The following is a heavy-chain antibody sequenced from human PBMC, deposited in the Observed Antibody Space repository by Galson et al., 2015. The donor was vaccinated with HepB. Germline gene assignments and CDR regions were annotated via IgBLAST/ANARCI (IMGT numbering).Heavy chain of an antibody. CDR3: VKEGRGYSSAWYGF. CDR1: GFTFSDYA. CDR2: ISRNGGNT. D-gene: IGHD6-25*01. V-gene: IGHV3-64D*06. J-gene: IGHJ5*01. Sequence: SLRLSCAASGFTFSDYAMHWVRQAPGKGLEYVSAISRNGGNTYYADSVKGRFTISRDNSKNTLYLQMSSLRAEDTYIYYCVKEGRGYSSAWYGFWGQGTLVTVSS.